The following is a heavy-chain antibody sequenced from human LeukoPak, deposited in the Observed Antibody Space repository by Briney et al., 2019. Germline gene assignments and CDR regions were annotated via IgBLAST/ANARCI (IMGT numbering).Heavy chain of an antibody. CDR3: ARGAGTGFDY. J-gene: IGHJ4*02. CDR1: GFIFSSYD. CDR2: IGTAGDS. Sequence: GGSLRLSCAASGFIFSSYDMHWVRQTTGKGLEWVSAIGTAGDSYYPGSVRGRFTIFRENAKNSLYPQMNSLRAGDTAVYYCARGAGTGFDYWGQGTLVTVSS. V-gene: IGHV3-13*04. D-gene: IGHD6-19*01.